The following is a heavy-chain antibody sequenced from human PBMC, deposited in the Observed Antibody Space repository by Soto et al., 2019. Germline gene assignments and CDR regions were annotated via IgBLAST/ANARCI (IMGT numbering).Heavy chain of an antibody. CDR1: GFTFDDYA. CDR3: VKVSYSSLTTLGSAFDV. J-gene: IGHJ3*01. V-gene: IGHV3-9*01. Sequence: QLVESGGGLVQPGRSLRLSCAASGFTFDDYAMHWVRHAPGKGLEWVSGISWSGDNMAYADSVKGRFITSRDNVKNSLYLQMNSLRVEDTALYHCVKVSYSSLTTLGSAFDVWGQGTMVTVS. CDR2: ISWSGDNM. D-gene: IGHD4-4*01.